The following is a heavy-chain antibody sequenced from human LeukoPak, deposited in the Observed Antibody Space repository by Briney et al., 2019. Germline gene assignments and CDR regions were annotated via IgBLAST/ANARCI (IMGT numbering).Heavy chain of an antibody. V-gene: IGHV4-4*07. Sequence: SETLSLTCTVSGGSISSYYWSWIRQPAGKGLEWIGRIHASGSTDYNPSLESRVTMSVDTSKSQFSLRLSSVAAADTAVYYCAREGSMTARPFVSIDYWGQGTLVTVSS. CDR1: GGSISSYY. D-gene: IGHD6-6*01. J-gene: IGHJ4*02. CDR2: IHASGST. CDR3: AREGSMTARPFVSIDY.